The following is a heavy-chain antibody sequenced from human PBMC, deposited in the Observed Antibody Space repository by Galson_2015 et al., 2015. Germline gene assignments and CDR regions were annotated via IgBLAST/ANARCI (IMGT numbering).Heavy chain of an antibody. Sequence: SLRLSCAASGFIFSSYGMHWLRQAPGKGLEWVAVIWYDGSNKHYADSVKGRFTISRDNSKNALYLQMNSLRAEDTAVYYCARESVSKFDYWGQGTLVTVSS. CDR2: IWYDGSNK. V-gene: IGHV3-33*01. CDR1: GFIFSSYG. CDR3: ARESVSKFDY. D-gene: IGHD5/OR15-5a*01. J-gene: IGHJ4*02.